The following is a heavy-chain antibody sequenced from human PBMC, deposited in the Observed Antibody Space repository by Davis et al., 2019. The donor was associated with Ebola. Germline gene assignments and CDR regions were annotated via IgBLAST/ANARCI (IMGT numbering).Heavy chain of an antibody. J-gene: IGHJ6*04. CDR3: ASEFWSGYLYGMDV. D-gene: IGHD3-3*01. V-gene: IGHV3-21*01. CDR1: GFTFSSYS. CDR2: ISSSSSYI. Sequence: GESLKISCAASGFTFSSYSMNWVRQAPGKGLEWVSSISSSSSYIYYADSVKGRFTISRDNAKNSLYLQMNSLRDEDTAVYYCASEFWSGYLYGMDVWGKGTTVTVSS.